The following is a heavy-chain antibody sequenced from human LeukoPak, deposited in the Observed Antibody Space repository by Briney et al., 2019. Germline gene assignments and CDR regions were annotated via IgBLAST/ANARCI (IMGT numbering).Heavy chain of an antibody. CDR2: IKQDGSEK. CDR3: ARDGVPAANDY. J-gene: IGHJ4*02. CDR1: GFTFSRHW. D-gene: IGHD6-13*01. V-gene: IGHV3-7*01. Sequence: GGTLRLSCAASGFTFSRHWMTWVRQAPGKGLEWVANIKQDGSEKYYVDSVKGRFTISRDNAKNSLYLQMNSLRAEDTAVYYCARDGVPAANDYWGQGTLVTVSS.